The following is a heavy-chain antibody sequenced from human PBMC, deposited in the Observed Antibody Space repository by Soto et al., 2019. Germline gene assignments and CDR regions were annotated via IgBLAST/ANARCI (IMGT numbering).Heavy chain of an antibody. D-gene: IGHD3-10*01. CDR3: ASAFGGYYCMDV. CDR2: ISSSGSTI. Sequence: QVQLVESGGGLVKPRGSLRLSCAASGFTFSDYYMSWIRQVPGKGLEWVSYISSSGSTIYYADSVKGRFTISRDNAKNSLCLKMNSMRAEETAVYYCASAFGGYYCMDVWCQGTTVTVSS. CDR1: GFTFSDYY. J-gene: IGHJ6*02. V-gene: IGHV3-11*01.